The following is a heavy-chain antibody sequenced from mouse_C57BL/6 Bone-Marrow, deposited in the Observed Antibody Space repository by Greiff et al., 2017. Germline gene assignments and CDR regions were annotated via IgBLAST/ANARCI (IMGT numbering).Heavy chain of an antibody. V-gene: IGHV1-26*01. CDR2: INPNNGGT. CDR1: GYTFTDYY. D-gene: IGHD1-1*01. Sequence: EVQLQQSGPELVKPGASVKISCKASGYTFTDYYMNWVKQSHGKSLEWIGDINPNNGGTSYNQKLKGKATLTVDKSSSTDYMELRSLTSEDSAVYYCARDYYGSSWYFDYGGQGTILTVSS. J-gene: IGHJ2*01. CDR3: ARDYYGSSWYFDY.